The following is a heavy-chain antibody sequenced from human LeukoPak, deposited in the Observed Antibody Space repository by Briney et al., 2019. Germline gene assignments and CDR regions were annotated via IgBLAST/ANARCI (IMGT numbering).Heavy chain of an antibody. Sequence: SETLSLTCTVSGGSISSGGYYWSWIRQHPGKGLEGIGYIYYSGSTYYNPSLKSRVTISVDTSKNQFSLKLSSVTAADTAVYYCARGSLDYGDYRFDYWGQGTLVTVSS. V-gene: IGHV4-31*03. CDR1: GGSISSGGYY. D-gene: IGHD4-17*01. CDR3: ARGSLDYGDYRFDY. J-gene: IGHJ4*02. CDR2: IYYSGST.